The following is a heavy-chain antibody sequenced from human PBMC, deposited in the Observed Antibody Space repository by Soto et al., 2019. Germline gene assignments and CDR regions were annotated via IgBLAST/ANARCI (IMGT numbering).Heavy chain of an antibody. J-gene: IGHJ6*02. D-gene: IGHD5-18*01. CDR1: GFTFSSYA. V-gene: IGHV3-23*01. CDR3: AKGLGDTAMVPDIYYYYGMDV. CDR2: ISGSGGST. Sequence: GGSLRLSCAASGFTFSSYAMSWVRQAPGKGLEWVSAISGSGGSTYYADSVKGRFTISRDNSKNTLYLQMNSLRAEDTAVYYCAKGLGDTAMVPDIYYYYGMDVWGQGTTVTVSS.